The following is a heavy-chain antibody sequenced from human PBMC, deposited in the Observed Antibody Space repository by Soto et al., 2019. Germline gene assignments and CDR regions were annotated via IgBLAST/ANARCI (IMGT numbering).Heavy chain of an antibody. Sequence: QVQLVQSGAEVKKPGASVKVSCKASGYTFTSYGISWVRQAPGQGLEWMGWISAYNGNTNYAQKLQGRVTMTTDTXXXXXXXXXXSLRXXXXXXXYCARXXXXXXXXXITSLYY. V-gene: IGHV1-18*04. CDR1: GYTFTSYG. J-gene: IGHJ6*01. CDR3: ARXXXXXXXXXITSLYY. CDR2: ISAYNGNT.